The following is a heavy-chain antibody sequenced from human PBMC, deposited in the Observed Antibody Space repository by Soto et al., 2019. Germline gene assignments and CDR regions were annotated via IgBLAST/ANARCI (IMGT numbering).Heavy chain of an antibody. CDR3: ARESLAVAGTGGGFDI. V-gene: IGHV1-46*01. J-gene: IGHJ3*02. CDR2: IYPSGGST. CDR1: GYTFTTYY. Sequence: ASVKVSCKASGYTFTTYYMHWVRQAPGQGLEWMGIIYPSGGSTSYAQKFQGRVTMTRDTSTSTVYMELSSLRSEDTAVYYCARESLAVAGTGGGFDIWGRDNGHRLL. D-gene: IGHD6-19*01.